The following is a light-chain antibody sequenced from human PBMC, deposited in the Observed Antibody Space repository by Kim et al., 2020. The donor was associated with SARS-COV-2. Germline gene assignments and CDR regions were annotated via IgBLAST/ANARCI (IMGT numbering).Light chain of an antibody. CDR2: WAS. J-gene: IGKJ1*01. Sequence: DIVMTQSPDSLAVSLGERATINCKSSQSVLYSSNNKNYLAWYQQKPGQPPKLLIYWASTRESGVPDRFSGSGSGTDFTLTISSLQAEDVAVYYCQQYYSIPWTFGQGTKLEI. CDR3: QQYYSIPWT. V-gene: IGKV4-1*01. CDR1: QSVLYSSNNKNY.